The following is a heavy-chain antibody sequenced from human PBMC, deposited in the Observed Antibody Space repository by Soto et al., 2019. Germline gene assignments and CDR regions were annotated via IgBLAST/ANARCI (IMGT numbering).Heavy chain of an antibody. CDR3: ARAWVVVTAPDY. CDR2: INAGNGNT. D-gene: IGHD2-21*02. Sequence: ASVKVSCKASGYTSTSYAMHWVRQAPGQRLEWMGWINAGNGNTKYSQKFQGRVTITRDTSASTAYMELSSLRSEDTAVYYCARAWVVVTAPDYWGQGTLVTVSS. V-gene: IGHV1-3*01. CDR1: GYTSTSYA. J-gene: IGHJ4*02.